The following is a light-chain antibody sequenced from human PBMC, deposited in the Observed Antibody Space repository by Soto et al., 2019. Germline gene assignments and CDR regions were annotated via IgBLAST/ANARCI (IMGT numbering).Light chain of an antibody. Sequence: EFVLTQSPATLSLSPGERATLSCRASQSVGRYLAWYQQKPGQAPRLLIYDASSRATGIPARFSGSGSGTVFTLTISSLELDDCAVYYCRKQINFFGGGTKVEIK. CDR3: RKQINF. CDR1: QSVGRY. V-gene: IGKV3-11*01. J-gene: IGKJ4*01. CDR2: DAS.